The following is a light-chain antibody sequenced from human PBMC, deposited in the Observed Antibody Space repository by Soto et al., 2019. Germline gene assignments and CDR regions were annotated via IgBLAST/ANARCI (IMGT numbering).Light chain of an antibody. CDR3: QQRSNWPPLT. J-gene: IGKJ4*01. V-gene: IGKV3-11*01. Sequence: EIVLTQSPATLSLSPGERATLSCRASQRLSTYLAWYQQKPGQPPRLLIYDASNRSTGVPARFSGSGSGTDFTLTISSLEPEDSAVYFCQQRSNWPPLTFGGGTKVEIK. CDR1: QRLSTY. CDR2: DAS.